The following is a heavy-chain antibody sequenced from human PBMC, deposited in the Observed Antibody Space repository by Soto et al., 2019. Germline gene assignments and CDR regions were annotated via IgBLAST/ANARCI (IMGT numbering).Heavy chain of an antibody. CDR1: GFTFRSYA. D-gene: IGHD6-19*01. CDR3: GRELSVAGPDF. V-gene: IGHV3-30*03. J-gene: IGHJ4*02. Sequence: PGGSLRLSCAVSGFTFRSYAMHWVRQAPGKGLGWVAIISSDESDNYYADSLKGRFTISRDTSKNTLYLQMNSLRGEDTAVYYCGRELSVAGPDFWGQGTLVTVSS. CDR2: ISSDESDN.